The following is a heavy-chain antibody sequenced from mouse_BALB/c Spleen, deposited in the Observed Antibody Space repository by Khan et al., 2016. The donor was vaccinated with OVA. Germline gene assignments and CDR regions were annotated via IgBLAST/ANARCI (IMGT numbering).Heavy chain of an antibody. Sequence: QVQLKQSGAELMKPGASVKISCKATGYTFSSYWLEWVKQRPGHGLEWIGEILPGTGSTNYNEKFKGKATFTADTSSNPAYMELSSLTSEDSAVYYCARGYYFDYWGQGTTLTVSS. CDR2: ILPGTGST. CDR3: ARGYYFDY. CDR1: GYTFSSYW. V-gene: IGHV1-9*01. J-gene: IGHJ2*01.